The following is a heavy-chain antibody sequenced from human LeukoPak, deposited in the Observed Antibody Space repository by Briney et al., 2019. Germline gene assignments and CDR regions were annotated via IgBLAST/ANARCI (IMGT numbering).Heavy chain of an antibody. CDR3: ARDTAMAFYYMDV. V-gene: IGHV1-2*02. D-gene: IGHD5-18*01. Sequence: GASVKVSCKASGYTFTGYYMHWVRQAPGQGLEWMGWINPNSGGTNYAQKFQGRVTMTRDTSSSTAYMELSRLRSDDTAVYYCARDTAMAFYYMDVWGKGTTVTVSS. J-gene: IGHJ6*03. CDR2: INPNSGGT. CDR1: GYTFTGYY.